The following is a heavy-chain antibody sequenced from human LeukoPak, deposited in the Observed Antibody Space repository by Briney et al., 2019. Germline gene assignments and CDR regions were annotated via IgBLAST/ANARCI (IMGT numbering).Heavy chain of an antibody. CDR1: GFTFSSYS. V-gene: IGHV3-21*01. D-gene: IGHD6-19*01. CDR3: ARVVLAVAGPFRYFDL. J-gene: IGHJ2*01. CDR2: ISSSSSYI. Sequence: GGSLRLSCAASGFTFSSYSMNWVRQAPGKGLEWVSSISSSSSYIYYADSVKGRFTISRDNAKNSLYLQMNSLRAEDTAVYYCARVVLAVAGPFRYFDLWGRGTLVTVSS.